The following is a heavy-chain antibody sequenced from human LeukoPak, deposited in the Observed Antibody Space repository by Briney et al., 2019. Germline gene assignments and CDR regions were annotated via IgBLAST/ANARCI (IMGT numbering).Heavy chain of an antibody. Sequence: PGGSLRLSCAASGFTFSSYAMSWVRQAPGKGLEWVSAISGSGGSTYYADSVKGRFTISRDNSKNTLYLQMNSLRAEDTAVYYCAKVGGYDTLIAVAGHYYYGMDVWGQGTTVTVSS. D-gene: IGHD6-19*01. CDR3: AKVGGYDTLIAVAGHYYYGMDV. J-gene: IGHJ6*02. CDR2: ISGSGGST. V-gene: IGHV3-23*01. CDR1: GFTFSSYA.